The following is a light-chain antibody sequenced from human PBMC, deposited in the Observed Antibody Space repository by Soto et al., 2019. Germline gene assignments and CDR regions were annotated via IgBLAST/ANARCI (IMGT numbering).Light chain of an antibody. J-gene: IGKJ1*01. CDR1: QSMNSY. V-gene: IGKV1-39*01. CDR3: QQYYSYPRT. CDR2: AAS. Sequence: DIQMTQSPSSLSASVGDRVTITCRASQSMNSYLNWYQQKPGAAPKLLIYAASSLQSGVPSRFSGSGSGTDFTLTISSLQPEDFATYYCQQYYSYPRTFGQGTKVEIK.